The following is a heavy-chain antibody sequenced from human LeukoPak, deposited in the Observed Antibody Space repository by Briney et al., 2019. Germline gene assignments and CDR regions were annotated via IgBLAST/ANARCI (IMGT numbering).Heavy chain of an antibody. J-gene: IGHJ5*02. CDR1: GFTFSSYA. CDR3: ARERIAVVVPYNWFNP. D-gene: IGHD6-19*01. Sequence: GGSLRLSCAASGFTFSSYAMSWVRQAPGKGLEWVANIKQDGSEKYYVDSVKGRFTISRDNAKNSLYLQMNSLRAEDTAVYYCARERIAVVVPYNWFNPWGQGTLVTVSS. CDR2: IKQDGSEK. V-gene: IGHV3-7*01.